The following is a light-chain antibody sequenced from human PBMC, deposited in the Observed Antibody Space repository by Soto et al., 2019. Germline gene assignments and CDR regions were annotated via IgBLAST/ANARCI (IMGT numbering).Light chain of an antibody. CDR2: GAS. CDR1: QSVSSN. J-gene: IGKJ4*01. V-gene: IGKV3-15*01. Sequence: IVLTQSPATLSLSPGERATLSCRASQSVSSNLAWYQQKPGQAPRLLIYGASTRATGIPARFSGSGSGTEFTLTISSLQSEDFAVYYCQQYNNWSGTFGGGTKVDIK. CDR3: QQYNNWSGT.